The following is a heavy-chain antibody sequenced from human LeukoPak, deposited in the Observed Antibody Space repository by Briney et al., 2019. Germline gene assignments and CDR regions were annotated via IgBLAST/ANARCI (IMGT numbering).Heavy chain of an antibody. D-gene: IGHD3-22*01. J-gene: IGHJ5*02. CDR3: ATTSNYYDSSGYYQRVNWFDP. CDR1: GGSISSGDYY. CDR2: IYYSGST. Sequence: PSETLSLTCTVSGGSISSGDYYWSWIRQPPGKGLEWIGYIYYSGSTYYNPSLKSRVTISVDTSKNQFSLKLSSVTAADTAVYYCATTSNYYDSSGYYQRVNWFDPWGQGTLVTVSS. V-gene: IGHV4-30-4*01.